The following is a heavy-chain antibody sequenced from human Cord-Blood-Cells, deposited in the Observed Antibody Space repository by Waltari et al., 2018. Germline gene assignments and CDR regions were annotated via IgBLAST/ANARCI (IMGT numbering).Heavy chain of an antibody. D-gene: IGHD6-6*01. CDR2: ISYDGSNK. J-gene: IGHJ3*02. CDR1: GLTFSSYA. V-gene: IGHV3-30*04. Sequence: QVQLVESGGGVVQPGRSLRLSCVVSGLTFSSYALHWVRQAPGKGLEWVAVISYDGSNKYYADSVKGRFTISRDNSKNTLYLQMNSLRAEDTAVYYCAREGSSSRSFDIWGQGTMVTVSS. CDR3: AREGSSSRSFDI.